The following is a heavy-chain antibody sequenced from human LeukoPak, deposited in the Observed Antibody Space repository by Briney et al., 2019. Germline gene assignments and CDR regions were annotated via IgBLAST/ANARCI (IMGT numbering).Heavy chain of an antibody. Sequence: PGGSLRFSCAASGFTFSNSYMSWVRQAPGKGLEWVATIKEDGSAKYYVDSERGRFSISRDNAKNSLYLQMNSLSAEDTAVYYCARNSNFDTHDYWGQGTLVTVSS. CDR2: IKEDGSAK. J-gene: IGHJ4*02. CDR1: GFTFSNSY. CDR3: ARNSNFDTHDY. V-gene: IGHV3-7*01. D-gene: IGHD3-22*01.